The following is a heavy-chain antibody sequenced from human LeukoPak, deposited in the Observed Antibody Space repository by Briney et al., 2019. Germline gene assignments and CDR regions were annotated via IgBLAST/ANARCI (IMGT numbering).Heavy chain of an antibody. CDR1: GFTFSSYA. CDR2: ISGSGGST. D-gene: IGHD1-26*01. J-gene: IGHJ3*02. Sequence: GGSLRLSCAASGFTFSSYAMSWVRQAPGKGLEWVSAISGSGGSTYYADSVKGRFTISRDNSKNTLYLQMNSLRAEDTAVYYCAQVRKRWELLDAFDIWGQGTMVTVSS. V-gene: IGHV3-23*01. CDR3: AQVRKRWELLDAFDI.